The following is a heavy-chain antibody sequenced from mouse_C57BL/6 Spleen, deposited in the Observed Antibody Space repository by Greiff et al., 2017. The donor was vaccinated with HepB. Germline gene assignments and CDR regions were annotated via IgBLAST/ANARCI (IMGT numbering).Heavy chain of an antibody. V-gene: IGHV10-3*01. CDR3: VRDHYYGRGYDYYAMDY. J-gene: IGHJ4*01. CDR1: GFTFNTYA. Sequence: EVQLVESGGGLVQPKGSLKLSCAASGFTFNTYAMHWVRQAPGKGLEWVARIRSKSSNYATYYADSVKDRFTISRDDSQSMLYLQMNNLKTEDTAMYYCVRDHYYGRGYDYYAMDYWGQGTSVTVSS. CDR2: IRSKSSNYAT. D-gene: IGHD1-1*01.